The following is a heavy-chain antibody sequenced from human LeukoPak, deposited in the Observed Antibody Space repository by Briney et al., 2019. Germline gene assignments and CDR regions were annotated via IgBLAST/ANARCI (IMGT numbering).Heavy chain of an antibody. J-gene: IGHJ4*02. CDR2: ISAYNGNT. D-gene: IGHD2-2*01. V-gene: IGHV1-18*01. Sequence: ASVKVSCKASGYTFTSYGISWVRQAPGQGLEWMGWISAYNGNTNYAQKLQGRVTMTRDTSTSTAYMELRSLRSDDTAVYYCARSPIVVVPAATPIFDYWGQGTLVTVSS. CDR3: ARSPIVVVPAATPIFDY. CDR1: GYTFTSYG.